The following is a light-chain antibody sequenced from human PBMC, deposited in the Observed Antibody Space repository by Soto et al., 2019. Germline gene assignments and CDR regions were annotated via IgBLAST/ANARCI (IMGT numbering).Light chain of an antibody. Sequence: EIVLTQSPATLSLSPGERATLSCRASQSVSDYVGWYQQKPGQAPRLLIYDASNRATGIPARFSGSGYGTDFTLTISSLEPEDSAGYYCQQRSDWAFSFGPGTKVDI. CDR1: QSVSDY. CDR2: DAS. V-gene: IGKV3-11*01. J-gene: IGKJ3*01. CDR3: QQRSDWAFS.